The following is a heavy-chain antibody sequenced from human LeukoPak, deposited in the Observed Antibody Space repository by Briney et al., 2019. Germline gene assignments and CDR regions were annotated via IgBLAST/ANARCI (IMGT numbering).Heavy chain of an antibody. V-gene: IGHV3-21*01. J-gene: IGHJ3*02. CDR1: GFTFSSYS. CDR3: ARGIYCSSTSCWWEPATAFDI. Sequence: GGSLRLSCAASGFTFSSYSMNWVRQAPGKGLVWVSSISSSSSYIYYADSVKGRFTISRDNAKNSLYLQMNSLRAEDTAVYYCARGIYCSSTSCWWEPATAFDIWGQGTMVTVSS. CDR2: ISSSSSYI. D-gene: IGHD2-2*01.